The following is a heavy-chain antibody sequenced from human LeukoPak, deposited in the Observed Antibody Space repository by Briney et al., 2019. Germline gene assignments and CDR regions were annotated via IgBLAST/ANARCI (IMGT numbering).Heavy chain of an antibody. Sequence: GGSLRLSCAASGFTFDDYAMHWVRQAPGKGLEWVSGISWNSGSIGYADSVKGRFTISRDSAKKSLFLQMNSLRAEDTALYYCAKGSTGSFLTDYWGQGTLVTVSS. D-gene: IGHD1-26*01. CDR3: AKGSTGSFLTDY. CDR2: ISWNSGSI. V-gene: IGHV3-9*01. CDR1: GFTFDDYA. J-gene: IGHJ4*02.